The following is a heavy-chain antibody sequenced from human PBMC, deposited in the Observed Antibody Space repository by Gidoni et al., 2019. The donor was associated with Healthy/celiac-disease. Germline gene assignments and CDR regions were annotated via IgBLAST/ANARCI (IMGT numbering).Heavy chain of an antibody. J-gene: IGHJ4*02. CDR1: GFTSSNAW. CDR3: TTGAEMKYYFDY. V-gene: IGHV3-15*01. Sequence: EVQLVESGGGWVKPVGSLRLSCAASGFTSSNAWMSWVRQAPGQGLEWVGRIKSKTDGGTTDYAAPVKGRFTISRDDSKNTLYLQMNSLKTEDTAVYYCTTGAEMKYYFDYWGQGTLVTVSS. CDR2: IKSKTDGGTT.